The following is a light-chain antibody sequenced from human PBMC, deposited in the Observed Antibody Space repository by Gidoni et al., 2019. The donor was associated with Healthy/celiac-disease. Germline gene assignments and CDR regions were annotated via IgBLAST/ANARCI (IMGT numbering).Light chain of an antibody. CDR3: QQYNNWPPLT. CDR2: GAS. Sequence: EIVMTQSPAPLSVSPGERATLSCRASQSVSSNLAWYQQKPGQAPRLLIYGASTRATGTPARFRGSGSGTEFTLTISSLQSEDFAVYDCQQYNNWPPLTFGGGTKVEIK. J-gene: IGKJ4*01. CDR1: QSVSSN. V-gene: IGKV3-15*01.